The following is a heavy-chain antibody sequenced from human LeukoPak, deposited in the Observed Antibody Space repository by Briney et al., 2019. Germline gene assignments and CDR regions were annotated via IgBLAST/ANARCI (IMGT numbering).Heavy chain of an antibody. D-gene: IGHD1-26*01. Sequence: GGSLRLSCAASGFTFSSYAMSWVRQAPGKGLEWVSGISGSGGRTYYADSVKGRFTISRDNSKNTLYLQMNSLRADDTAVYYRAKCPGYSGSDDAFDIWGQGTMVTVSS. CDR1: GFTFSSYA. CDR3: AKCPGYSGSDDAFDI. V-gene: IGHV3-23*01. CDR2: ISGSGGRT. J-gene: IGHJ3*02.